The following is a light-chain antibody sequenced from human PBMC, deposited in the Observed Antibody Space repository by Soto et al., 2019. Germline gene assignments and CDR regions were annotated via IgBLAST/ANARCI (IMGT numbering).Light chain of an antibody. Sequence: SYELTQPPSVSVAPGQTARITCGGNNIRNKSVQWYQQQPGQAPVEVGYDDTNRPSGIPERFSGSNSGNTATLTISRVEAGDEADYYCPVWDSSSDHWVFGAGTKLTVL. CDR3: PVWDSSSDHWV. V-gene: IGLV3-21*02. J-gene: IGLJ3*02. CDR2: DDT. CDR1: NIRNKS.